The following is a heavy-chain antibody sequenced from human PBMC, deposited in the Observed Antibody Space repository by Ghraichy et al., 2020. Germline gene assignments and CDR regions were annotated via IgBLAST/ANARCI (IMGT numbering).Heavy chain of an antibody. CDR3: ARRPFRWGRKEYGMDV. D-gene: IGHD1-14*01. V-gene: IGHV4-59*08. Sequence: SETLSLTCTISGDSISTYYWNWIRQPPGKGLEWIGYIYYSGSTNYNPSLKSRLTMSVDTSKNQFSLKLSSVTAADTAVYYCARRPFRWGRKEYGMDVWGQGTTVIVSS. CDR2: IYYSGST. J-gene: IGHJ6*02. CDR1: GDSISTYY.